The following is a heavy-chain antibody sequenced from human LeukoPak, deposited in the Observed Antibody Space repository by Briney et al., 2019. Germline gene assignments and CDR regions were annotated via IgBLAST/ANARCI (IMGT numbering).Heavy chain of an antibody. CDR3: AREVSSGWSGYFQH. Sequence: GGSLRLSCAASGFTFSSYSMNWVRQAPGKGLEWVSSISSSSSYIYYADSVKGRFTISRDNAKNSLYLQMNSLRAEDTAVYYCAREVSSGWSGYFQHGGQGTLVTVSS. D-gene: IGHD6-19*01. J-gene: IGHJ1*01. CDR1: GFTFSSYS. CDR2: ISSSSSYI. V-gene: IGHV3-21*01.